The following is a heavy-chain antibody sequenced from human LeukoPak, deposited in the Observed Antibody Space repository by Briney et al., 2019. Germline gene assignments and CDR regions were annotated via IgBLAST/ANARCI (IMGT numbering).Heavy chain of an antibody. CDR1: GFTFSSYS. V-gene: IGHV3-21*01. CDR2: ISSSSSYI. J-gene: IGHJ4*02. Sequence: PGGSLRLSCAASGFTFSSYSMNWVRQAPGKGLEWVSSISSSSSYIYYADSVKGRFTISRDNAKNSLYLQMNSLRAEDTAVYYCARVGGHYGSGGLDYWGQGTLVTVSS. CDR3: ARVGGHYGSGGLDY. D-gene: IGHD3-10*01.